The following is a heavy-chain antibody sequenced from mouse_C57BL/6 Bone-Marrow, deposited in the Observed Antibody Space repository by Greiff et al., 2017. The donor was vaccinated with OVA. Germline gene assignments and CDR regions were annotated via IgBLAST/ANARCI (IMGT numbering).Heavy chain of an antibody. Sequence: VQLQQSGAELARPGASVKLYCKASGYTFTSYGISWVKQRTGQGLEWIGEIYPRSGNTYYNEKFKGKATLTADKSSSTAYMELRSLTSEDSAVYFGAREGLRAWFAYWGQGTLVTVSA. CDR2: IYPRSGNT. V-gene: IGHV1-81*01. CDR1: GYTFTSYG. CDR3: AREGLRAWFAY. J-gene: IGHJ3*01. D-gene: IGHD2-4*01.